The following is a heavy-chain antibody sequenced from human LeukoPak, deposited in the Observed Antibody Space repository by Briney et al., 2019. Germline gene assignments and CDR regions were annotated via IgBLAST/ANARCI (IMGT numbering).Heavy chain of an antibody. Sequence: SETLSLTCTVSGGSISSGDYYWSWIRQPPGKGLEWIGYIYYSGSTYYNPSLKGRVTISVDTSKNQFSLKLSSVTAADTAVYYCARDHRYCSSTSCYLWFDPWGQGTLVTVSS. V-gene: IGHV4-30-4*01. J-gene: IGHJ5*02. D-gene: IGHD2-2*01. CDR2: IYYSGST. CDR1: GGSISSGDYY. CDR3: ARDHRYCSSTSCYLWFDP.